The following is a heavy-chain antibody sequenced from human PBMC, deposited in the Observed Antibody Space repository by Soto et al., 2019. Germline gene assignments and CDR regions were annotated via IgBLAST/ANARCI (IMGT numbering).Heavy chain of an antibody. CDR3: AKFRQWLVLGYFQH. CDR2: ISGSGGST. J-gene: IGHJ1*01. D-gene: IGHD6-19*01. V-gene: IGHV3-23*01. CDR1: GFTFSSYA. Sequence: GGSMRLSCAASGFTFSSYAMSWVRQDPGKGLEWVSAISGSGGSTYYADSVKGRFTISRDNSKNTLYLQMNSLRAEDTAVYYCAKFRQWLVLGYFQHWGQGTLVTVS.